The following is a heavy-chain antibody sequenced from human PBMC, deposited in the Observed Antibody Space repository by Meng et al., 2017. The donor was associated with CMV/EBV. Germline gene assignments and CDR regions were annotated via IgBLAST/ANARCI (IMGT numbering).Heavy chain of an antibody. V-gene: IGHV3-23*01. CDR1: GFTFSSYA. CDR2: ISGSGGST. Sequence: GESLKISCAASGFTFSSYAMSWVRQAPGKGLEWVSAISGSGGSTYYADSVKGRFTISRDNSKNTLYLQMNSLRAEDSALYYCAKDTFPDTSGPYRSEHFDHWGQGTLVTVSS. D-gene: IGHD3-22*01. CDR3: AKDTFPDTSGPYRSEHFDH. J-gene: IGHJ4*02.